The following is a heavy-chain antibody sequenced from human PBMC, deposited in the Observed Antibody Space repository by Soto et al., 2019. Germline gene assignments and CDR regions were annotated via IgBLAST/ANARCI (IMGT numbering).Heavy chain of an antibody. D-gene: IGHD6-19*01. CDR1: GGSISSSSYY. Sequence: SETLSLTCTVSGGSISSSSYYWGWIRQPPGKGLEWIGSIYYSGSTYYNPSLKGRVTISVDTSKNQFSLKLSSVTAADTAVYYCANSRAIAVRFDPWGQGTLVT. J-gene: IGHJ5*02. CDR2: IYYSGST. CDR3: ANSRAIAVRFDP. V-gene: IGHV4-39*01.